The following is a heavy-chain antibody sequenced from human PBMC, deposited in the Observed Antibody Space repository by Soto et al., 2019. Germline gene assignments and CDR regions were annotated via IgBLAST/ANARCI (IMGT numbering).Heavy chain of an antibody. J-gene: IGHJ4*02. CDR3: AREAVGYYDSSGYYYPGDYFDY. Sequence: GGSLRLSCAASGFTFSRYGMHGVRQAPGKGLEWVAVIWYDGSNKYYADSVKGRFTISRDNSKNTLYLQMNSLRAEDTAVYYCAREAVGYYDSSGYYYPGDYFDYWGQGTPVTVSS. V-gene: IGHV3-33*01. D-gene: IGHD3-22*01. CDR1: GFTFSRYG. CDR2: IWYDGSNK.